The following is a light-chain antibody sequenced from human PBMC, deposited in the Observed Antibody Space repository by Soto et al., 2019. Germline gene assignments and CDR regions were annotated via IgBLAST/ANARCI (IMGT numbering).Light chain of an antibody. Sequence: EIAMTQSPLSLAVTPGEPASISCRSSQTLLHSNGYTYLDWYLQKPGQSPQLLIYLGSNRASGVPDRFSGSGSGTDFTLTISSLQPEDFATYYCQQSYNTLITFGPGTKVDIK. CDR2: LGS. J-gene: IGKJ3*01. CDR1: QTLLHSNGYTY. V-gene: IGKV2-28*01. CDR3: QQSYNTLIT.